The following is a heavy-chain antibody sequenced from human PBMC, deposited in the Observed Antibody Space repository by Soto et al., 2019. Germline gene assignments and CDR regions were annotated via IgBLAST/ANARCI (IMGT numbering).Heavy chain of an antibody. V-gene: IGHV3-49*04. CDR2: IRSKAHGGTT. Sequence: EVQLVESGGGLVQPGRSLRLSCIGSGFTFGGYAMSWVRQAPGKGLEWVGFIRSKAHGGTTEYAASVKDRFTISRDDSKSIVHLQKNSLKTEDTAVYYCTRARDTSGYYFTQYWGQGTLVAVSS. CDR1: GFTFGGYA. J-gene: IGHJ1*01. CDR3: TRARDTSGYYFTQY. D-gene: IGHD3-22*01.